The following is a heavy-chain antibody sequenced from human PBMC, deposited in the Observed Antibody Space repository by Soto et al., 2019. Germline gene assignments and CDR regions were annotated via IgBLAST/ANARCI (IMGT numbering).Heavy chain of an antibody. D-gene: IGHD1-26*01. CDR3: ATIVGANDY. CDR2: IYSSRSA. J-gene: IGHJ4*02. V-gene: IGHV4-4*07. CDR1: GGSIYTYS. Sequence: PSETLSLTCTVSGGSIYTYSWTWLRQPAGKGLEWIGHIYSSRSANYKPSLKSQDSMSVDTSKIQFSLKLISVTAADTAVYYCATIVGANDYWGQGALVTVSS.